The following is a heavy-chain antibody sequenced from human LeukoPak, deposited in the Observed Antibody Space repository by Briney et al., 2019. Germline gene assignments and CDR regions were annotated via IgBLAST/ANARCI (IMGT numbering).Heavy chain of an antibody. V-gene: IGHV4-34*01. CDR3: ARDNYYYYYGMGV. J-gene: IGHJ6*02. Sequence: PSETLSLTCAVYGGSFSGYYWSWIRQPPGKGLEWIGEINHSGSTNYNPSLKSRVTISVDTSKNQFSLKLSSVTAADTAVYYCARDNYYYYYGMGVWGQGTTVTVSS. CDR2: INHSGST. CDR1: GGSFSGYY.